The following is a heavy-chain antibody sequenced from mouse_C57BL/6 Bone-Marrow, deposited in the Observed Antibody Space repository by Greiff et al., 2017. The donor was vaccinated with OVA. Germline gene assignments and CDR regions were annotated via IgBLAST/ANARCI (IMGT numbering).Heavy chain of an antibody. CDR3: ARYAGDAMDY. D-gene: IGHD2-10*02. J-gene: IGHJ4*01. CDR1: GFTFSSYA. Sequence: EVKLQESGGGLVKPGGSLKLSCAASGFTFSSYAMSWVRQTPEKRLEWVATISDGGSYTYYPDNVKGRFTISRDNAKNNLYLQMSHLKSEDTAMYYCARYAGDAMDYWGQGTSVTVSS. V-gene: IGHV5-4*03. CDR2: ISDGGSYT.